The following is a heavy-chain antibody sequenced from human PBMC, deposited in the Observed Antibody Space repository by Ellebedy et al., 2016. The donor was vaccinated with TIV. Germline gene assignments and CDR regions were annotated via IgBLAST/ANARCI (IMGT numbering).Heavy chain of an antibody. Sequence: GESLKISCAASGFTFSSYDMNWVRQAPGKGLEWISYIGSGSDTIYYADSVKGRFTISRDNAKNSLYLQMNSLRAEDTAVYYCARGVDYGFDIWGQGTMVTVSS. V-gene: IGHV3-48*01. J-gene: IGHJ3*02. CDR3: ARGVDYGFDI. D-gene: IGHD2-15*01. CDR1: GFTFSSYD. CDR2: IGSGSDTI.